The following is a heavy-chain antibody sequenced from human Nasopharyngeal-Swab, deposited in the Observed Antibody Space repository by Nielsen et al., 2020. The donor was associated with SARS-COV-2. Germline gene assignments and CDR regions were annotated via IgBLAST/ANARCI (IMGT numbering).Heavy chain of an antibody. D-gene: IGHD3-10*01. V-gene: IGHV3-53*01. CDR3: ARDPGYGLGTNYEGF. Sequence: GESLKISCAVSGLTVSSNFMIWVRQAPGEGLEGVSVMHRGEDTYYADSVRGRFTISRDNSKNMVFLQMNSLRVDDTAVYYCARDPGYGLGTNYEGFWGQGTLVTVSS. CDR2: MHRGEDT. J-gene: IGHJ4*02. CDR1: GLTVSSNF.